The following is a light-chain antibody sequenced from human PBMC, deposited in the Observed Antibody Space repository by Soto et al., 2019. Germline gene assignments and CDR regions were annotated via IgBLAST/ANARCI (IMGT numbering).Light chain of an antibody. V-gene: IGLV1-51*02. CDR3: ASWDHSLSGYV. Sequence: QSVLTQPPSLCAAPGHKVTIACSETISNIGNNYVSWYQQLPGAAPTLLIYESNRRPTGIPDRFSGSKSATSATLDITGLQTGDEADYYCASWDHSLSGYVFGSGTKVTVL. J-gene: IGLJ1*01. CDR2: ESN. CDR1: ISNIGNNY.